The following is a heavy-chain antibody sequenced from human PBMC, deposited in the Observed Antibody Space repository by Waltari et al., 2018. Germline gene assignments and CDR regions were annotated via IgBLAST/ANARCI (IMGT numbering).Heavy chain of an antibody. CDR2: MQYRGST. V-gene: IGHV4-39*01. CDR3: GRIAFGDDGGYFQH. CDR1: GGSISTNYN. Sequence: QLQLQESGPGLVKPSETLSLTCTVSGGSISTNYNGGWIRQPPGKGLEWMGNMQYRGSTFYNPSLKSRVPISLDTSKNQFSLRLTSVGAADTAVYFCGRIAFGDDGGYFQHWGQGTLVTVSS. D-gene: IGHD4-17*01. J-gene: IGHJ1*01.